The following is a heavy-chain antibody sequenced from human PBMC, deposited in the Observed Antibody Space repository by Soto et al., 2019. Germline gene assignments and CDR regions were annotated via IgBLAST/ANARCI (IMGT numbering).Heavy chain of an antibody. D-gene: IGHD5-18*01. CDR1: RGTFNRYA. J-gene: IGHJ4*02. Sequence: QVQLVQSGAEVKKPGSSVKVSCLASRGTFNRYAINWVRQAPGHGLEWLGALVPQFGTPNYAQKFQDRVTMVADESTNAISMEQRGLTSADTAVYYCARQNRDTPMVPFDVWCQGTLVTVSS. CDR3: ARQNRDTPMVPFDV. V-gene: IGHV1-69*01. CDR2: LVPQFGTP.